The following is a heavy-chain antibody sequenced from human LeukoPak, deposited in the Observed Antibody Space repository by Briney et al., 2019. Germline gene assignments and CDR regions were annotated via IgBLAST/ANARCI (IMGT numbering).Heavy chain of an antibody. CDR1: GFTFSSCS. J-gene: IGHJ4*02. V-gene: IGHV3-21*01. CDR2: ISSSSSYI. Sequence: PGGSLRLSCAASGFTFSSCSMNWVRQAPGKGLEWVSSISSSSSYIYYADSVKGRFTISRDNAKNSLYLQMNSLRAEDTAVYYCARVPCSGGSCPSLGYFDYWGQGTLVTVSS. D-gene: IGHD2-15*01. CDR3: ARVPCSGGSCPSLGYFDY.